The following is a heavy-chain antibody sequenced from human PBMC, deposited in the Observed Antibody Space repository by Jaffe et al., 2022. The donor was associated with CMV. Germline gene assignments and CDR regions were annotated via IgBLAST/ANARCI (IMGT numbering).Heavy chain of an antibody. J-gene: IGHJ6*02. D-gene: IGHD6-13*01. V-gene: IGHV3-30*18. CDR1: GFTFSGHG. Sequence: QVQLVESGGGVVQPGRSLRLSCAASGFTFSGHGMHWVRQAPGKGLDWVALISYDGSNKDYGDSVKGRFIISRDNSKNTLYLQMNTLRAEDTAIYYCAKDRVAAGTYRGEKYYYGMDVWGPGTTVTVSS. CDR2: ISYDGSNK. CDR3: AKDRVAAGTYRGEKYYYGMDV.